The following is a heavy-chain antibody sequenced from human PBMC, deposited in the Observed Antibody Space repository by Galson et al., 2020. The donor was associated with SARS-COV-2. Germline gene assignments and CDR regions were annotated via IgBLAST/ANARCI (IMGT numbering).Heavy chain of an antibody. J-gene: IGHJ4*02. D-gene: IGHD3-10*01. V-gene: IGHV3-53*01. CDR1: GFTVSSNY. CDR2: IYSGGST. CDR3: ARGGVRGVIFKREGVYFDY. Sequence: GESLKISCAASGFTVSSNYMSWVRQAPGKGLEWVSVIYSGGSTYYADSVTGRFTISRDNSKNTLYLQMNSLRAEDTAVYYCARGGVRGVIFKREGVYFDYWGQGTLVTVSS.